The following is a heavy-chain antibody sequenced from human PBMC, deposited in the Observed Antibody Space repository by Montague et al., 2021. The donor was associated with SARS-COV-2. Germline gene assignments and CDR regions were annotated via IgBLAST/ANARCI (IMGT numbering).Heavy chain of an antibody. Sequence: SETLSLTCTVSGGSISRSSYYWGWIRQPPGKGLEWIGSIYYSGSTYYNPSLKSRVTISVDTSKNQFSLKLSPVTAADTAVYYCARVGRQQLVRLSGMDVWGQGTTVTVSS. CDR3: ARVGRQQLVRLSGMDV. CDR1: GGSISRSSYY. V-gene: IGHV4-39*07. CDR2: IYYSGST. J-gene: IGHJ6*02. D-gene: IGHD6-13*01.